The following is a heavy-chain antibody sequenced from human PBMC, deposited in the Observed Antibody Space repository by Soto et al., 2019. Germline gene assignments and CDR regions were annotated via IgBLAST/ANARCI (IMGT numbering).Heavy chain of an antibody. CDR3: AEVQCRNPIGYFFGMDV. CDR2: IIPIFGTA. Sequence: VASVKVSCKASRVAFSKFIVTWVRQAPGLGLEWVGGIIPIFGTANYAQKFQGRVTITADESTSTSYMEVNNLRSEDTAGYYCAEVQCRNPIGYFFGMDVWGQGTTVTVSS. CDR1: RVAFSKFI. D-gene: IGHD2-15*01. J-gene: IGHJ6*02. V-gene: IGHV1-69*13.